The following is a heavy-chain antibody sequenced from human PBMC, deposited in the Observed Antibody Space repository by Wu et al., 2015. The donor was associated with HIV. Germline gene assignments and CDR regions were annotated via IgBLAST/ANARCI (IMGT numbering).Heavy chain of an antibody. D-gene: IGHD2-2*01. CDR3: ARKDIVVVPAAIYYGMDV. CDR2: INPNSGGT. J-gene: IGHJ6*02. Sequence: QVQLVQSGAEVKKPGASVKVSCKASGYTFTGYYIHWVRQAPGQGLEWMGWINPNSGGTNYAQKFQGRVTMTRDTSISTAYMELSRVRSDDTAVYYCARKDIVVVPAAIYYGMDVVGPRDHGHRLL. CDR1: GYTFTGYY. V-gene: IGHV1-2*02.